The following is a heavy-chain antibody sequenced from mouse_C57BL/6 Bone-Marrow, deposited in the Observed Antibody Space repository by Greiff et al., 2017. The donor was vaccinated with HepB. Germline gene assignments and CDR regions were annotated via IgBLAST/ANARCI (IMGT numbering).Heavy chain of an antibody. V-gene: IGHV5-12*01. D-gene: IGHD1-1*01. CDR2: ISNGGGST. CDR3: ARQNYGSRFYYAMDY. Sequence: DVQLQESGGGLVQPGGSLKLSCAASGFTFSDYYMYWVRQTPEKRLEWVAYISNGGGSTYYPDTVKGRFTISRDNAKNTLYLQMSRLKSEDTAMYYCARQNYGSRFYYAMDYWGQGTSVTVSS. CDR1: GFTFSDYY. J-gene: IGHJ4*01.